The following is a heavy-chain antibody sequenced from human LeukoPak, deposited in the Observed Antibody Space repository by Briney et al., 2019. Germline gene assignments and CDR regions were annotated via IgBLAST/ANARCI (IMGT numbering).Heavy chain of an antibody. J-gene: IGHJ1*01. CDR1: GYTFTSYA. V-gene: IGHV1-2*02. D-gene: IGHD6-13*01. CDR3: ARIGISARGTNFHH. Sequence: GASVKVSCKASGYTFTSYAMNWVRQAPGQGLEWMGWINPNSGGTNYAQKFQGRVTMTRDTSISTAYMELSRLRSDDTALYYCARIGISARGTNFHHWGQGTLVTVSS. CDR2: INPNSGGT.